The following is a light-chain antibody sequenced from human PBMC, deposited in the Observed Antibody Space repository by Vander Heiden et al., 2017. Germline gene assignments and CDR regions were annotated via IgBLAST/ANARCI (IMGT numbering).Light chain of an antibody. CDR2: SNY. CDR3: ATWDDSLNGVV. J-gene: IGLJ2*01. Sequence: QSVLTQPPSASGTPGQRVTISCSGSSSNIGSNTVNWYQQLPGTAPKPLIYSNYQRPSGVPDRFSGSKSGTSASLAISGLQSEDEAEYYCATWDDSLNGVVFGGGTKLTVL. CDR1: SSNIGSNT. V-gene: IGLV1-44*01.